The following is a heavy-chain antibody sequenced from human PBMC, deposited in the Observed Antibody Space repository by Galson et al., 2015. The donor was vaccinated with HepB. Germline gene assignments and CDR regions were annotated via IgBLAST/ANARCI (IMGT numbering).Heavy chain of an antibody. J-gene: IGHJ3*02. V-gene: IGHV1-46*03. CDR1: GYTFTSYY. D-gene: IGHD2-21*02. Sequence: SVKVSCKASGYTFTSYYMHWVRQAPGQGLEWMGIINPSGGSTSYAQKLQGRVTMTRDTSTSTVYMELSSLRSEDTAVYYCVTAYCGGDCYSGIYGAFDIWGQGTMVTVSS. CDR2: INPSGGST. CDR3: VTAYCGGDCYSGIYGAFDI.